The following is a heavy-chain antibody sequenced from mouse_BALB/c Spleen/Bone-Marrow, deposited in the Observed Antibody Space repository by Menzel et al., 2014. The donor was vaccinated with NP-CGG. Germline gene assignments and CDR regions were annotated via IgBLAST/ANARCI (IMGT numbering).Heavy chain of an antibody. CDR1: GYTFTDYE. V-gene: IGHV1-15*01. CDR2: IDTETGGT. J-gene: IGHJ3*01. D-gene: IGHD2-1*01. Sequence: QVQLKESGAELVRPGASVTLSCKASGYTFTDYEMHWVKQTPVHGLEWIGGIDTETGGTAYNPNFTGKTTLTADKSSSTAFMELRSPTSEDSAVYYCRRGAPYGNSAWFPYRVQGRLVTGS. CDR3: RRGAPYGNSAWFPY.